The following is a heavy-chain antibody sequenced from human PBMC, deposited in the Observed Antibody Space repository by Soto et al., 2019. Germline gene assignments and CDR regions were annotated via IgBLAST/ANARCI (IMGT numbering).Heavy chain of an antibody. D-gene: IGHD2-2*02. CDR2: INHSGST. V-gene: IGHV4-34*01. CDR1: GGSFSGYY. CDR3: ARGALIVVVPAAIDYFDY. Sequence: PSETLSLTCAVYGGSFSGYYWSWIRQPPGKGLEWIGEINHSGSTNYNPSLKSRVTISVDTSKNQFSLKLSSVTAADTAVYYCARGALIVVVPAAIDYFDYWGQGTLVTVSS. J-gene: IGHJ4*02.